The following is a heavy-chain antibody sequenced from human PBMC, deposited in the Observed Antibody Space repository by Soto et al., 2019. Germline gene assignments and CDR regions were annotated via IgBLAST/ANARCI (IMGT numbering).Heavy chain of an antibody. J-gene: IGHJ4*02. CDR3: ARNLSPLAHCTNGVCFLDY. D-gene: IGHD2-8*01. Sequence: QVQLVQSGAEVKKPGSSVKVSCKASGGTFSSYAISWVRQAPGQGLEWMGGIIPIFGTANYAQKFQGRVTITADESTSTAYMELSSLRSEDTAVYYCARNLSPLAHCTNGVCFLDYWGQGTLVTVSS. CDR2: IIPIFGTA. V-gene: IGHV1-69*01. CDR1: GGTFSSYA.